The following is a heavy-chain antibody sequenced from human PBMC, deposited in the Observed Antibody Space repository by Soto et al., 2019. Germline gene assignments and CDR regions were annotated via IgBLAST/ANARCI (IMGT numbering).Heavy chain of an antibody. V-gene: IGHV1-18*01. J-gene: IGHJ6*03. CDR3: ARGVLTIFGVVIRLEKNYYYYMDV. CDR1: GYTFTSYG. Sequence: QVQLVQSGAEVKKPGASVKVSCKASGYTFTSYGISWVRQAPGQGLEWMGWISAYNGNTNYAQKLQGRVTMTTDTSTSTACMELRSLRSDDTAVYYCARGVLTIFGVVIRLEKNYYYYMDVWGKGTTVTVSS. CDR2: ISAYNGNT. D-gene: IGHD3-3*01.